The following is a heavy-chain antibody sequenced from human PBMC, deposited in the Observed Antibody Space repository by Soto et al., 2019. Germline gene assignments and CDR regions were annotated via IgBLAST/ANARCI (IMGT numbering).Heavy chain of an antibody. D-gene: IGHD2-2*03. CDR2: INHSGST. CDR1: GGSFSGYY. CDR3: ARGGGYCSSTSCYLDY. J-gene: IGHJ4*02. V-gene: IGHV4-34*01. Sequence: PSETLSLTCAVYGGSFSGYYWSWIRQPPGKGLEWIGEINHSGSTNYNPSLKSRVTISVDTSKNQFSLKLSSVTAADTAVYYCARGGGYCSSTSCYLDYWGQGTLVTVSS.